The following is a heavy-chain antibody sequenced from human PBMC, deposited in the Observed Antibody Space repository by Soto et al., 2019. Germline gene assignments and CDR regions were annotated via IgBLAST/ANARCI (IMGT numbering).Heavy chain of an antibody. D-gene: IGHD3-22*01. CDR3: AKASFGYYDSSGYYFDY. CDR1: VFTFSSYG. V-gene: IGHV3-30*18. J-gene: IGHJ4*02. Sequence: GALRDSCAASVFTFSSYGMHWVRQAPGKGLEWVAVISYDGSNKYYADSVKGRFTISRDNSKNTLYLQMNSLRAEDTAVYYCAKASFGYYDSSGYYFDYWGQGTLVTVSS. CDR2: ISYDGSNK.